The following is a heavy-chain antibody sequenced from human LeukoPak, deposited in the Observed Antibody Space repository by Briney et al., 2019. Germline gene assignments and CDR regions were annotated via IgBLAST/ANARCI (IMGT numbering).Heavy chain of an antibody. CDR2: INDIVII. D-gene: IGHD6-19*01. J-gene: IGHJ2*01. Sequence: SETLSLTCAVYGGSFSGYYWSLIRQPPGKGLECMGEINDIVIINYNTSLKSRVTISVDTSKNQFSLKLSSVTAADTAVYYCARVRVLRLAVAGRRTNWYFDLWGRGTLVTVSS. CDR3: ARVRVLRLAVAGRRTNWYFDL. V-gene: IGHV4-34*01. CDR1: GGSFSGYY.